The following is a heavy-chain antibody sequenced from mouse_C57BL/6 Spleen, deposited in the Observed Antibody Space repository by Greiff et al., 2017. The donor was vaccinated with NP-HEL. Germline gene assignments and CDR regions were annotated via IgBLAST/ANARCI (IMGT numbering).Heavy chain of an antibody. CDR1: GFTFSDYG. Sequence: EVMLVESGGGLVKPGGSLKLSCAASGFTFSDYGMHWVRQAPEKGLEWVAYISSGSSTIYYADTVKGRFTISRDNAKNTLFLQMTSLRSEDTAMYYCARPAVVAREWAMDYWGQGTSVTVSS. J-gene: IGHJ4*01. CDR2: ISSGSSTI. CDR3: ARPAVVAREWAMDY. V-gene: IGHV5-17*01. D-gene: IGHD1-1*01.